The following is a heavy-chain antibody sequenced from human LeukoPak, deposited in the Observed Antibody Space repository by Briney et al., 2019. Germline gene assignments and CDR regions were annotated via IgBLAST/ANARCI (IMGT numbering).Heavy chain of an antibody. CDR1: GFTFSTSA. D-gene: IGHD5-12*01. V-gene: IGHV3-23*01. J-gene: IGHJ4*02. CDR2: LSGSGITT. CDR3: TTKVIRGNSGDDYDD. Sequence: GGSLRLSCAASGFTFSTSAMSSVRQAPGKGLEWVSTLSGSGITTYYEDSVKGRFTISRDNSKSTLYLQMNSLRAEDTAVYYCTTKVIRGNSGDDYDDWGQGTLVTVSS.